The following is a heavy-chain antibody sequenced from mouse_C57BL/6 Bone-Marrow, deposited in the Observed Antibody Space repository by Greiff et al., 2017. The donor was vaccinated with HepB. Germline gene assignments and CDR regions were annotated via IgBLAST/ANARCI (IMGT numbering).Heavy chain of an antibody. CDR3: TRYPDYGSSYYAMDY. V-gene: IGHV1-15*01. J-gene: IGHJ4*01. Sequence: VQLQESGAELVRPGASVTLSCKASGYTFTDYEMHWVKQTPVHGLEWIGAIDPETGGTAYNQKFKGKAILTADKSSSTAYMELRSLTSEDSAVYYCTRYPDYGSSYYAMDYWGQGTSVTVSS. CDR1: GYTFTDYE. CDR2: IDPETGGT. D-gene: IGHD1-1*01.